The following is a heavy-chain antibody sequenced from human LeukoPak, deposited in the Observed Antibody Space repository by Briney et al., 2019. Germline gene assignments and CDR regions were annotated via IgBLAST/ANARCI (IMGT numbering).Heavy chain of an antibody. CDR3: ACRDYYDSQPFDY. J-gene: IGHJ4*02. CDR1: GGTFSSYA. Sequence: ASVKVSCKASGGTFSSYAIIWVRQAPGQGLEWMERIIPILGIANYAQKFQGRVTITADKSTSTAYMELSSLRSEDTAVYYCACRDYYDSQPFDYWGQGTLVTVSS. D-gene: IGHD3-22*01. V-gene: IGHV1-69*04. CDR2: IIPILGIA.